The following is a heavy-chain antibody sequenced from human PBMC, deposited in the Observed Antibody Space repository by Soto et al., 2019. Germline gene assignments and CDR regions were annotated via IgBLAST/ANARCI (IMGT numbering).Heavy chain of an antibody. J-gene: IGHJ4*02. Sequence: EVQLVESGGGLVQPGGSLRLSCAASGFTFSSYEMNWVRQAPGKGLEWVSYINSGGTNIYYADSVKGRFTISRHNAKSSLHLQMNSLRAEDTAVYYCARDKGTDTGAIDNWGQGILVTVSS. D-gene: IGHD2-21*02. V-gene: IGHV3-48*03. CDR2: INSGGTNI. CDR3: ARDKGTDTGAIDN. CDR1: GFTFSSYE.